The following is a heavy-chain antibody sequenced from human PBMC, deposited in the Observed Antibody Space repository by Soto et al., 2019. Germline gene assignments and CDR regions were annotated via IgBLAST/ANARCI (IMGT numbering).Heavy chain of an antibody. D-gene: IGHD3-16*02. J-gene: IGHJ4*02. CDR1: GFTFSSYG. CDR2: IWYDGSNK. CDR3: ARDGAFGGVIVQDYFDY. V-gene: IGHV3-33*01. Sequence: QVQLVESGGGVVHPGRSLRLSCAASGFTFSSYGMHWVRQAPGKGLEWVGVIWYDGSNKYYADSVKGRFTIPRDNSKNTLYLQMNSLRAEHTAVYYCARDGAFGGVIVQDYFDYWGQGTPVTVSS.